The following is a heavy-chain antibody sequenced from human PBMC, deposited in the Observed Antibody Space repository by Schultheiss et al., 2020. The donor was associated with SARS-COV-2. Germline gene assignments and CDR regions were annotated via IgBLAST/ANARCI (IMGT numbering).Heavy chain of an antibody. J-gene: IGHJ6*02. V-gene: IGHV3-66*02. CDR2: IYSGGST. CDR3: ARRVDIVATIGAPIAVAVKRADYYYGMDV. CDR1: GFTVSSNY. Sequence: GGSLRLSCAASGFTVSSNYMSWVRQAPGKGLEWVSVIYSGGSTYYADSVKGRFTISRDNSKNTLYLQMNSLRAEDTAVYYCARRVDIVATIGAPIAVAVKRADYYYGMDVWGQGTTVTVSS. D-gene: IGHD5-12*01.